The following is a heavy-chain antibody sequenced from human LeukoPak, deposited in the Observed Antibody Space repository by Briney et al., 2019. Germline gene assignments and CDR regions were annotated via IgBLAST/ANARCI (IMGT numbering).Heavy chain of an antibody. V-gene: IGHV3-15*01. D-gene: IGHD6-13*01. CDR3: TTAGSHWYSVTAFDY. CDR2: IKSKTNGGTT. CDR1: GFTFSNAW. Sequence: GGSLRLSCAASGFTFSNAWMSWVRQARGKGLEWVGRIKSKTNGGTTDYAAPVKGRFTISRDDSKNTLYLQMNSLKTEDTAVYYCTTAGSHWYSVTAFDYWGQGTLVTVSS. J-gene: IGHJ4*02.